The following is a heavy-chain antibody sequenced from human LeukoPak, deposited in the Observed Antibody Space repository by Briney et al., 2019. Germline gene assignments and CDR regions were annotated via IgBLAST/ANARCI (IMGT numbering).Heavy chain of an antibody. CDR2: ISSTGSAI. V-gene: IGHV3-11*04. Sequence: PGGSLRLSCAASGFTFSDYYMSWIRQAPGKGLEGISYISSTGSAIYYAASVKGRFTISRDNAKNSIYLQMNSLRAEDTAVYYCARLRLSGGYYFDYWGQGTLVTVSS. CDR3: ARLRLSGGYYFDY. CDR1: GFTFSDYY. J-gene: IGHJ4*02. D-gene: IGHD2-15*01.